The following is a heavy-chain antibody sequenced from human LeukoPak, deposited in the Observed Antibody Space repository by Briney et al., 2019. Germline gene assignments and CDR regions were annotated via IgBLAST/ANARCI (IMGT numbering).Heavy chain of an antibody. J-gene: IGHJ4*02. CDR1: GFTFSSNS. Sequence: GGSLRLSCAASGFTFSSNSMNWVRQAPGKGLEWVSSISSSSSYIYYAESVKGRFTISRDNAKNSLYLQMNSLRAEDTAVYYCARVRAVTKDFDYWGQGTLVTVSS. CDR2: ISSSSSYI. D-gene: IGHD4-17*01. CDR3: ARVRAVTKDFDY. V-gene: IGHV3-21*01.